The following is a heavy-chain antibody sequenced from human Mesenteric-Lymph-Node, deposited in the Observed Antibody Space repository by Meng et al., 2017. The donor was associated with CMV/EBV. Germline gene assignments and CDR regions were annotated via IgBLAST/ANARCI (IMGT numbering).Heavy chain of an antibody. V-gene: IGHV3-30*02. CDR1: GFTVSSNY. D-gene: IGHD4-17*01. Sequence: GGSLRLSCAASGFTVSSNYMSWVRQAPGKGLEWVAFIRYDGTAKYYADSVTGRFSISKDISKNTLYLQMNSLRPEDTSVYYCAKVAVFGDFEAFDIWGQGTMVTVSS. CDR2: IRYDGTAK. CDR3: AKVAVFGDFEAFDI. J-gene: IGHJ3*02.